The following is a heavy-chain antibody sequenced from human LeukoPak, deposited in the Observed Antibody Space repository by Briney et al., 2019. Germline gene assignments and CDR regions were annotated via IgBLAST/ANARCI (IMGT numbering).Heavy chain of an antibody. CDR2: IYYSGST. V-gene: IGHV4-59*01. CDR3: ARRYGSGCSGTFDY. D-gene: IGHD3-10*01. Sequence: PSETLSLTCAVYGGSFSGYYWSWIRQPPGKGLEWIGYIYYSGSTKYNPSLKSRVTISVDTSKKQFSLKLSSVTAADTAVYYCARRYGSGCSGTFDYWGQGTLVTVSS. CDR1: GGSFSGYY. J-gene: IGHJ4*02.